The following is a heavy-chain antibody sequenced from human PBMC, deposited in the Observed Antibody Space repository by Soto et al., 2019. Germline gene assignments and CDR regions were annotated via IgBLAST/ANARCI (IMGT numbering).Heavy chain of an antibody. D-gene: IGHD1-20*01. CDR3: ARVPGYNWNRGDYFDY. Sequence: QVQLVQSGAEVKKPGSSVKVSCKASGGTFSSYAISWVRQAPGQGLEWMGGIIPIFGTANYAQKFQGRVRITADNPRGKAYMELSSLRSEDTAVYYWARVPGYNWNRGDYFDYWGQGTLVTVSP. CDR1: GGTFSSYA. CDR2: IIPIFGTA. J-gene: IGHJ4*02. V-gene: IGHV1-69*06.